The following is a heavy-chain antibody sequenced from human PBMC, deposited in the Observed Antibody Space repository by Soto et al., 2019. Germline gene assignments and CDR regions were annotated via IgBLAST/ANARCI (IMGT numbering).Heavy chain of an antibody. J-gene: IGHJ4*02. V-gene: IGHV3-23*01. D-gene: IGHD5-18*01. CDR2: ISGSGGST. CDR1: GFTFSSYA. Sequence: GGSLRLSCAASGFTFSSYAMSWVRQAPGEGLEWVSAISGSGGSTYYADSVKGRFTISRDNSKNTLYLQMNSLRAEDTAVYYCAKDETGPEQLCLPWALDYWGQGTLVTVSX. CDR3: AKDETGPEQLCLPWALDY.